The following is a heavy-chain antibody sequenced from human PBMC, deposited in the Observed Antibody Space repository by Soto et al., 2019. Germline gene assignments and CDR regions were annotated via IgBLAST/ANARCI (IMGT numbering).Heavy chain of an antibody. D-gene: IGHD6-19*01. CDR3: ARTLSDSSEYYNYYYMDV. Sequence: PGESLKISCKGSGYSFTSYWIGWVRQMPGKDLEWMGIIYPGDSDTRYSPSFQGQVTISADKSISTAYLQWSSLKASDTAMYYCARTLSDSSEYYNYYYMDVWGKGTTVTVSS. CDR1: GYSFTSYW. V-gene: IGHV5-51*01. CDR2: IYPGDSDT. J-gene: IGHJ6*03.